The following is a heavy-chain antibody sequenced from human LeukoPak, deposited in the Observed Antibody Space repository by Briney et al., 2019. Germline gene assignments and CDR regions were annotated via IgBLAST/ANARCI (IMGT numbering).Heavy chain of an antibody. Sequence: GGSLRLSCAASGFTVSSNYMSWVRQAPGKGLEWVSVIYSGDSTYYADSVKGRFTISRDNSKNTLYLQMNSLRAEDTAVYYCAREEENYYYGMDVWGQGTTVTVSS. V-gene: IGHV3-53*01. CDR3: AREEENYYYGMDV. CDR1: GFTVSSNY. CDR2: IYSGDST. J-gene: IGHJ6*02.